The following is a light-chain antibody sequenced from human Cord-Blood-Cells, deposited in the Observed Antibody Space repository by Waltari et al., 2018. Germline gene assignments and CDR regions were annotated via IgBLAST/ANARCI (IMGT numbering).Light chain of an antibody. CDR3: QQYYSTPYT. CDR1: QSVLYSSNNKNY. J-gene: IGKJ2*01. Sequence: DIVMTQSPDSLAVSLGERATINCKSSQSVLYSSNNKNYLAWYQQKPGQPPKLLIYWASTRESGVPDRFSGSGSGKDFTLTISSLQAEDVAVDYCQQYYSTPYTFGQGTKLEIK. V-gene: IGKV4-1*01. CDR2: WAS.